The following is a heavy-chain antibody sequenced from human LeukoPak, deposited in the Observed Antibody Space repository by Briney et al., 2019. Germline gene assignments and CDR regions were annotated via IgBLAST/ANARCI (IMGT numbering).Heavy chain of an antibody. Sequence: GGSLRLSCAASGFTFSTFGMHWVRQAPGKGLEWVTFIRHDGNNQYYADSVKGRITISRDNSKDTLYLQMDSLRADDTAVYYCAKGPYGSGNYYGVKNRFDPWGQGTLVTVSS. J-gene: IGHJ5*02. CDR1: GFTFSTFG. CDR2: IRHDGNNQ. D-gene: IGHD3-10*01. CDR3: AKGPYGSGNYYGVKNRFDP. V-gene: IGHV3-30*02.